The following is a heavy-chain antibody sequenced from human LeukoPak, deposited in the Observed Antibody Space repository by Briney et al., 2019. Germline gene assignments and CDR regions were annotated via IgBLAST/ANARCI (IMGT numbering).Heavy chain of an antibody. J-gene: IGHJ5*02. CDR1: GGSISSYY. D-gene: IGHD7-27*01. CDR3: ARGTNWGFDWFDP. V-gene: IGHV4-59*08. CDR2: IYYSGST. Sequence: PSETLSLTCTVSGGSISSYYWSWIRQPPGEELEWIGYIYYSGSTNYNPSLKSRVTISIDPSKNQFSLRLTSVTAADTAVYYCARGTNWGFDWFDPWGQGTLVTVSS.